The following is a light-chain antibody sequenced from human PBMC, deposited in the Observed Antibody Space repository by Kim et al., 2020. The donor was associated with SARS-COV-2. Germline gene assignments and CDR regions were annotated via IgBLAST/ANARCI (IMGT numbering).Light chain of an antibody. J-gene: IGKJ5*01. V-gene: IGKV3-15*01. CDR2: GAS. CDR3: QQYAYWRA. Sequence: SRSPGEGATLACRASQSISSSLAWYQQKPGQAPRVLIYGASARATGIPARFSGSGSGTEFTITISNLQSEDFAVYYCQQYAYWRAFGQGTRLEIK. CDR1: QSISSS.